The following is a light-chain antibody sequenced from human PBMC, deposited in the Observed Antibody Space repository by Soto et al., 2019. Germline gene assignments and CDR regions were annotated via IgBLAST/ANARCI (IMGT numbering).Light chain of an antibody. J-gene: IGLJ1*01. CDR2: EVS. CDR3: CSYAGSSTLV. CDR1: SSDVGGYDY. V-gene: IGLV2-23*02. Sequence: QSALTQPASVSGSPGQSIAISCTGTSSDVGGYDYVSWYQHHPGKAPKLMIYEVSKRPSGVSNRLSGSKSGNTASLTISGLQAGDEADYYCCSYAGSSTLVFGTGTKVTVL.